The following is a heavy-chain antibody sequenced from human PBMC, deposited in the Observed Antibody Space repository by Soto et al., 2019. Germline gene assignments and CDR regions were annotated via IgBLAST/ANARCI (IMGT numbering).Heavy chain of an antibody. J-gene: IGHJ4*02. CDR1: GYTFTSYG. V-gene: IGHV1-18*04. D-gene: IGHD3-3*01. CDR2: ISAYNGNT. CDR3: ARDYTSSLEESKLRFLEWSPTTPKNY. Sequence: ASVKVSCKASGYTFTSYGISWVRQAPGQGLEWMGWISAYNGNTNYAQKLQGRVTMTTDTSTSTAYMELRSLRSDDTAVYYCARDYTSSLEESKLRFLEWSPTTPKNYWGKGTLGTVSS.